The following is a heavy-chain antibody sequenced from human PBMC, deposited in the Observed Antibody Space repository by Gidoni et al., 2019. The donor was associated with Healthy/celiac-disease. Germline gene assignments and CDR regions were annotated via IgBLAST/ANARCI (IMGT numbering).Heavy chain of an antibody. Sequence: EVQLMESGGGLVQPGGSLRLSFAASGFTFSSYSLMWVRQAPGKLLEWVSYISSSSSTIYYADSVKGRFTISRDNAKNSLYLQMNSLRAEDTAVYYCARGEYFDYWGQGTLVTVSS. CDR2: ISSSSSTI. CDR3: ARGEYFDY. J-gene: IGHJ4*02. V-gene: IGHV3-48*01. CDR1: GFTFSSYS.